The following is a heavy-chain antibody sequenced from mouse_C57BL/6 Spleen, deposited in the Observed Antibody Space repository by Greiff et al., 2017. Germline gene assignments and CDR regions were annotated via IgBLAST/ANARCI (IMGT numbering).Heavy chain of an antibody. V-gene: IGHV2-9-1*01. CDR1: GFSLTSYA. Sequence: VQGVESGPGLVAPSQSLSITCTVSGFSLTSYAISWVRQPPGKGLEWLGVIWTGGGTNYNSALKSRLSISKDNSKSQVFLKMNSLQTDDTARYYCASYSNYDSFFAYWGQGTLVTVSA. CDR3: ASYSNYDSFFAY. CDR2: IWTGGGT. J-gene: IGHJ3*01. D-gene: IGHD2-5*01.